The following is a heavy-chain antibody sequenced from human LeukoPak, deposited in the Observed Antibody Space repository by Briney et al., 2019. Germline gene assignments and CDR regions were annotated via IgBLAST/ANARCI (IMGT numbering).Heavy chain of an antibody. CDR1: GFTFSNYA. D-gene: IGHD6-13*01. V-gene: IGHV3-73*01. J-gene: IGHJ4*02. CDR3: TRLIAAAGKD. Sequence: GGSLRLSCAASGFTFSNYAMHWVRQASGKGLEWVGRIRSKANSYATAYAASVKGRFTISRDDSKNTAYLQMNSLKTEDTAVYYCTRLIAAAGKDWGQGTLVTVSS. CDR2: IRSKANSYAT.